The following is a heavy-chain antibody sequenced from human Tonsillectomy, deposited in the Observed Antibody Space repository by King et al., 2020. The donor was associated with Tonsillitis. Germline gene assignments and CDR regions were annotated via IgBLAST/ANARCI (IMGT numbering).Heavy chain of an antibody. CDR2: IKSDGSST. Sequence: VQLVESGGGLVQPGGSLRLSCAASGFTFSSYWMNWVRQGPGKGLVWVSRIKSDGSSTSYADSMKGLFTISRDNAKNTLYLQMNSLRAEDTAEYYCARAKSGGFDYWGQGTLVTVSS. V-gene: IGHV3-74*01. CDR3: ARAKSGGFDY. D-gene: IGHD2-15*01. J-gene: IGHJ4*02. CDR1: GFTFSSYW.